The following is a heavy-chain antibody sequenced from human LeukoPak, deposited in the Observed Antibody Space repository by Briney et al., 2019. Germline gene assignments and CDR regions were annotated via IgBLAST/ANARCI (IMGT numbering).Heavy chain of an antibody. V-gene: IGHV3-21*01. CDR1: GFTFSSYS. J-gene: IGHJ4*02. CDR3: AVYSSGWLKDFDY. CDR2: ISSSSSYI. D-gene: IGHD6-19*01. Sequence: PGGSLRRSCAASGFTFSSYSMNWVRQAPGKGLEWVSSISSSSSYIYYADSVKGRFTISRDNAKNSLYLQMNSLRAEDTAVYYCAVYSSGWLKDFDYWGQGTLVTVSS.